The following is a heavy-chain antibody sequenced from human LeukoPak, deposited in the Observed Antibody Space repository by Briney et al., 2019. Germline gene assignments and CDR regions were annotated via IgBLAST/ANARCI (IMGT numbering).Heavy chain of an antibody. CDR2: INHSGST. V-gene: IGHV4-34*01. Sequence: SETLSLTCAVYGGSFGGYYWSWIRQPPGKGLEWIGEINHSGSTNYNPSLKSRVTISVDTSKNQFSLKLSSVTAADTAVYYCARAGYSSGWYGTIDYWGQGTLVTVSS. CDR1: GGSFGGYY. D-gene: IGHD6-19*01. CDR3: ARAGYSSGWYGTIDY. J-gene: IGHJ4*02.